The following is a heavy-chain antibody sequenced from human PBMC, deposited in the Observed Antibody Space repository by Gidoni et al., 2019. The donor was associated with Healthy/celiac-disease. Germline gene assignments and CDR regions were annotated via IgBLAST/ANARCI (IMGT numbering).Heavy chain of an antibody. V-gene: IGHV4-59*01. Sequence: QVQLQESGPGLVKPSETLSLTCTVSGGSISSYYWSWIRQPPGKGLEWIGYIYYSGSTNYNPSLKSRVTISVDTSKNQFSLKLSSVTAADTAVYYCARTMFDYYYYGMDVWGQGTTVTVSS. J-gene: IGHJ6*02. CDR2: IYYSGST. CDR1: GGSISSYY. CDR3: ARTMFDYYYYGMDV. D-gene: IGHD3-10*02.